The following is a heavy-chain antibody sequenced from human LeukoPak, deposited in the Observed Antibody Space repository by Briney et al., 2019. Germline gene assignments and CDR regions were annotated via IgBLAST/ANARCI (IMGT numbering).Heavy chain of an antibody. J-gene: IGHJ4*02. Sequence: SETLSLTCIVSGGSITSSSYFWGWIRQYPGKGLEWIGSIYYGGSTHYNPSLRSRVTISVDTSKNQFSLKVNSVTAADTAVYYCAAPRLYAAVGIPSDYWGQGTLVTVSS. V-gene: IGHV4-39*01. CDR1: GGSITSSSYF. CDR3: AAPRLYAAVGIPSDY. CDR2: IYYGGST. D-gene: IGHD6-13*01.